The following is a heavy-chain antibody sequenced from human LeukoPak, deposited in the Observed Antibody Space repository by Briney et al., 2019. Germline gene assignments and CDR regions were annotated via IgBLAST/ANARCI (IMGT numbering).Heavy chain of an antibody. D-gene: IGHD2-8*01. Sequence: GGSLRLSCAASGFTFSNYAMNWVRQAPGKGLEWVSLISGSTGSTYYADSVKGRFSISRDNSKNTLYLQMNSLRAEDTAVYYCARDGEGCTNGVCFDYYYGMDVWGQGTTVTVSS. J-gene: IGHJ6*02. CDR3: ARDGEGCTNGVCFDYYYGMDV. CDR2: ISGSTGST. CDR1: GFTFSNYA. V-gene: IGHV3-23*01.